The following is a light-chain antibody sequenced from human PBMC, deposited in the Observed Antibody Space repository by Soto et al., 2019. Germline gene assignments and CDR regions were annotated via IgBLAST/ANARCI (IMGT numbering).Light chain of an antibody. Sequence: EIVLTQSPGTLSLSPGERATLSCRASQSVIRNYLAWYQEKPGQAPRLLIYDASSRATGIPDRFSGSGSGTDFTLTISRLEPEDFEVYYCQQYGSLITFGQGTRLEIK. CDR2: DAS. J-gene: IGKJ5*01. CDR1: QSVIRNY. V-gene: IGKV3-20*01. CDR3: QQYGSLIT.